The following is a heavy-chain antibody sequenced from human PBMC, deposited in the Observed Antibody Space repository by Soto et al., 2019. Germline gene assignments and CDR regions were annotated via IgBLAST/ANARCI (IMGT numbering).Heavy chain of an antibody. CDR1: GGSISSGGYY. V-gene: IGHV4-31*03. CDR2: ISYSGST. J-gene: IGHJ6*03. Sequence: SETLSLTCTVSGGSISSGGYYWSWIRQHPGKGLEWIGYISYSGSTYYNPSLKSRVTISVDTSKNQFSLKLSSVTAADTAVYYCARESPYSSSWNPYYYYYMDVWGKGTTVTVSS. D-gene: IGHD6-13*01. CDR3: ARESPYSSSWNPYYYYYMDV.